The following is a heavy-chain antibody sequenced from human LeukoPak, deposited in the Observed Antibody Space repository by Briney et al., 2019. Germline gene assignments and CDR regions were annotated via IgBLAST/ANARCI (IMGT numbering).Heavy chain of an antibody. CDR3: ARSYMATMPFDY. CDR1: GGSISSYY. J-gene: IGHJ4*02. D-gene: IGHD5-24*01. CDR2: IYYSGST. V-gene: IGHV4-59*08. Sequence: SETLSLTCTVSGGSISSYYWSWIRQPPGKGLEWIGYIYYSGSTNYNPSLKSRVTISVDTSENQFSLKLSSVTAADTAVYYCARSYMATMPFDYWGQGTLVTVSS.